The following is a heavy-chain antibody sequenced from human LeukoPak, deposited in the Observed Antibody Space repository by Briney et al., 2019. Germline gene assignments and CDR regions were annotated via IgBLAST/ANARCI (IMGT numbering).Heavy chain of an antibody. CDR2: IYYTGGT. CDR3: ARHEGRSGWNGCYDH. V-gene: IGHV4-59*08. Sequence: TSETLSLTCTVSGGSIGSYCWSWIRQPPGKGLEWIGYIYYTGGTNYNPSLKSRVTLSVDTSRNQFSLNLNSVTAADTAVYYCARHEGRSGWNGCYDHWGQGILVTVSS. J-gene: IGHJ4*02. D-gene: IGHD6-19*01. CDR1: GGSIGSYC.